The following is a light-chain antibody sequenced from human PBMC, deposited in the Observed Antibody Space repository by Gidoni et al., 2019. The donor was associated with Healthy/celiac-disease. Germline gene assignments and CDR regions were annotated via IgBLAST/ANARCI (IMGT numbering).Light chain of an antibody. J-gene: IGKJ2*01. CDR1: QSVSSY. Sequence: IVLTQSPATLSLSPGERATLSCRASQSVSSYLAWCQQKPGQDPRLLIYDASNRATGIPARCSSGRSGAKFTLTISSLEHEDYAVYYCRQRSNRPPHTFGQGTKLEIK. V-gene: IGKV3-11*01. CDR2: DAS. CDR3: RQRSNRPPHT.